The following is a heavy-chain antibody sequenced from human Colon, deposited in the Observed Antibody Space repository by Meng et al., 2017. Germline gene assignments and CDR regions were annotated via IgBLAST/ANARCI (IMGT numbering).Heavy chain of an antibody. J-gene: IGHJ4*02. CDR2: MYLGDSEI. CDR3: ARGYYYDKSGYSFDH. V-gene: IGHV5-51*01. D-gene: IGHD3-22*01. CDR1: GYIFTNYW. Sequence: GGSLRLSCKGSGYIFTNYWFAWVRKMHGKGLGWMGIMYLGDSEIGYSPSFQGQVRISADKSISTAHLQWSSLKASDTAVYYGARGYYYDKSGYSFDHWGQGTLVTVSS.